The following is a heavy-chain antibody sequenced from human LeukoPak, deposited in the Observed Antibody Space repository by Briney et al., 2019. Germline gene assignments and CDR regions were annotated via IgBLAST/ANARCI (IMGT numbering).Heavy chain of an antibody. Sequence: GGSLRLSCAASGFTFSSYSMNWVRQAPGKGLEWVSHISSSGSNIHHADSVKGRFTISRDNAKNSLYLQMNSLRAEDTAVYYCVREGYSTGQFDYWGQGTLVTVSS. CDR2: ISSSGSNI. D-gene: IGHD2-8*02. CDR3: VREGYSTGQFDY. V-gene: IGHV3-48*04. J-gene: IGHJ4*02. CDR1: GFTFSSYS.